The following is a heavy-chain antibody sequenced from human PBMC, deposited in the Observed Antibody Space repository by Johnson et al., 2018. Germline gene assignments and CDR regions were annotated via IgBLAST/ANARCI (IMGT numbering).Heavy chain of an antibody. Sequence: VQLVESGGGVVQPGRSLRLSCAASGFTFSSYWMSWVRQAPGKGLEWVANIKQDGSEKYYADSVKGRFTISRDNSKNTLYLQMNSLRAEETAGYYCARDAWDPNGDAFDIWGQGTMVTVSS. CDR3: ARDAWDPNGDAFDI. CDR2: IKQDGSEK. CDR1: GFTFSSYW. J-gene: IGHJ3*02. D-gene: IGHD1-26*01. V-gene: IGHV3-7*01.